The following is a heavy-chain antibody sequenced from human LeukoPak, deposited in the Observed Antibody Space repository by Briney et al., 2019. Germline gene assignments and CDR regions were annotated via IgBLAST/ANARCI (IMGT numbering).Heavy chain of an antibody. D-gene: IGHD2-2*03. Sequence: GGSLRLSCAASGFTYSSYAMSWVRQARAKGREGVSAISGSGGSTYYADSVKGRFTISRDNAKNTLYVQMNNLRAEDTAVYYCARVDPKAPGDYSWGRGTLVTVSS. CDR3: ARVDPKAPGDYS. CDR2: ISGSGGST. V-gene: IGHV3-23*01. CDR1: GFTYSSYA. J-gene: IGHJ4*02.